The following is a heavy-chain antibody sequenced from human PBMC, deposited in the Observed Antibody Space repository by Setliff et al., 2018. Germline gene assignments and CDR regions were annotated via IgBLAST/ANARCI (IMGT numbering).Heavy chain of an antibody. J-gene: IGHJ4*02. CDR3: ARLSPYNTGPPFDY. Sequence: PGESLTISCAASGFTFSGSEIHWVRQASGKGLEWVGRIRSKADKYATDYGASAKGRFIISRDDSKKTAYLQMSSLRAEDTAVYYCARLSPYNTGPPFDYWGQGTLVTVSS. V-gene: IGHV3-73*01. D-gene: IGHD2-8*02. CDR1: GFTFSGSE. CDR2: IRSKADKYAT.